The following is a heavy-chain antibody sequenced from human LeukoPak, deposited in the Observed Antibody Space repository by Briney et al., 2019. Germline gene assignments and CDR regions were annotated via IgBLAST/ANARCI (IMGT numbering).Heavy chain of an antibody. J-gene: IGHJ5*02. CDR1: GFTFDDYG. CDR3: ARERTSLLWVGELFLLDP. Sequence: GGSLRLSCAASGFTFDDYGMSWVRQAPGKGLEWVSGINWNGGSTGYADSVKGRFTISRDNAKNSLYLQMNSLRAEDTALYYCARERTSLLWVGELFLLDPWGQGTLVTVSS. D-gene: IGHD3-10*01. CDR2: INWNGGST. V-gene: IGHV3-20*04.